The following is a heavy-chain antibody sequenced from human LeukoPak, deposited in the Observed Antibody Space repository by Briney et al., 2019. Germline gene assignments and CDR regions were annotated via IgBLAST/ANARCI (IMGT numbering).Heavy chain of an antibody. CDR2: ISAYNGNT. J-gene: IGHJ3*02. D-gene: IGHD1-26*01. V-gene: IGHV1-18*01. Sequence: ASVKDSCMPSGYTFTSYVIRWVRQAPGQGLEWMGWISAYNGNTNYAQKLQGRVTMTTDTSTTTAYMELRSLRSDDTAVYYCARGEGEPLSSCDIWGQGTMVTVSS. CDR3: ARGEGEPLSSCDI. CDR1: GYTFTSYV.